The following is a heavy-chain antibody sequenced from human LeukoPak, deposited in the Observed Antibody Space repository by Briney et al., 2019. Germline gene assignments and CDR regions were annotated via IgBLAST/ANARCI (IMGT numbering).Heavy chain of an antibody. J-gene: IGHJ5*02. CDR1: GYSFTSYW. Sequence: PGESLKISCKGSGYSFTSYWIGWVRQMPGKGLEWMGIIYPGDSDTRYSPSFQGQVTISADKSISTAYLQWSSLKASDTAMYCCARGTTVIYPDNWFDPWGQGTLVTVSS. V-gene: IGHV5-51*01. CDR3: ARGTTVIYPDNWFDP. D-gene: IGHD4-11*01. CDR2: IYPGDSDT.